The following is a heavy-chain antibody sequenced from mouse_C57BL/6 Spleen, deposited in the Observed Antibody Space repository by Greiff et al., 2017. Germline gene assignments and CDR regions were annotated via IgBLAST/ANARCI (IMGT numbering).Heavy chain of an antibody. CDR2: ISNLAYSI. Sequence: EVKVVESGGGLVQPGGSLKLSCAASGFTFSDYGMAWVRQAPRKGPEWVALISNLAYSIYYADTVTGRFTISRENAKNTLYLEMSSLRSEDTAMYYCARYGSSYVTFDYWGQGTTLTVSS. CDR3: ARYGSSYVTFDY. D-gene: IGHD1-1*01. J-gene: IGHJ2*01. V-gene: IGHV5-15*01. CDR1: GFTFSDYG.